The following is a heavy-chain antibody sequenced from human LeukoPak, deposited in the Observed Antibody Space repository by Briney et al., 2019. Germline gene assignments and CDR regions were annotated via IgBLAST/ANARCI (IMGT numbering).Heavy chain of an antibody. V-gene: IGHV3-30*04. D-gene: IGHD4-11*01. Sequence: PGGSLRLSCAASGFTFSSYEMNWVRQAPGKGLEWVAVISYDGSNKYYADSVKGRFTISRDNSKNTLYLQMNSLRPEDTAVYFCVSTTVTNAWGQGTLVTVSS. CDR3: VSTTVTNA. CDR2: ISYDGSNK. J-gene: IGHJ5*02. CDR1: GFTFSSYE.